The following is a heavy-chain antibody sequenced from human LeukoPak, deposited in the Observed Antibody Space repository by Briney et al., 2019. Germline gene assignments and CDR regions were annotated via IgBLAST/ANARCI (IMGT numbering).Heavy chain of an antibody. CDR1: GYSFNAYG. Sequence: GASVKVSCKASGYSFNAYGISWVRQVPGQGLEWVGWISAYNGDTNYAQKFQGRLTMTTDTSTSTAYMELRSLRSDDTAVYYCAGDPLLWFGELSRIRGRWFDPWGQGTLVTVSS. CDR3: AGDPLLWFGELSRIRGRWFDP. CDR2: ISAYNGDT. D-gene: IGHD3-10*01. J-gene: IGHJ5*02. V-gene: IGHV1-18*01.